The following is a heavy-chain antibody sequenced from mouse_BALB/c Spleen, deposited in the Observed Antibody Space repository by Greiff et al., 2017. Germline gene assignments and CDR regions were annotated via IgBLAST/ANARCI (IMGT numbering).Heavy chain of an antibody. CDR2: IYPGNGDT. CDR3: ARLKVRPYAMDY. V-gene: IGHV1-12*01. Sequence: QVQLKQPGAELVKPGASVKMSCKASGYTFTSYNMHWVKQTPGQGLEWIGAIYPGNGDTSYNQKFKGKATLTADKSSSTAYMQLSSLTSEDSAVYYCARLKVRPYAMDYWGQGTSVTVSS. D-gene: IGHD2-14*01. CDR1: GYTFTSYN. J-gene: IGHJ4*01.